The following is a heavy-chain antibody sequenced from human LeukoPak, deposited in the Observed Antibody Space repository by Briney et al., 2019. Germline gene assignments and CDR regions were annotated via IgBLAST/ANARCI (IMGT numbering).Heavy chain of an antibody. J-gene: IGHJ4*02. CDR1: GFTFSTYV. CDR3: VKAGTAAGKVLGY. V-gene: IGHV3-64*03. D-gene: IGHD6-13*01. Sequence: GVSLRLSCSASGFTFSTYVMHWVRQAPGKGLEFVSVTSSSGDNTYYADSVNGRFTISRDNSRNTLYLQMSSLRAEDTAVYYCVKAGTAAGKVLGYWGQGTMVTVPS. CDR2: TSSSGDNT.